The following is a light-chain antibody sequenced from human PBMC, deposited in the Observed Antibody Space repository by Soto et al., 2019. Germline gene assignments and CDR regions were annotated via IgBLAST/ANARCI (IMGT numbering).Light chain of an antibody. J-gene: IGKJ5*01. CDR2: WAS. Sequence: DIVTTQSPESLPIYLAERATITCKYIHSVLSNNNNYLAWFQKKPGQPPRLVIYWASTRGSGVPDRFSGSGSGTDFTLTISKVQPEDVAIYECQQYHSAPITFGQVTKVDIK. V-gene: IGKV4-1*01. CDR1: HSVLSNNNNY. CDR3: QQYHSAPIT.